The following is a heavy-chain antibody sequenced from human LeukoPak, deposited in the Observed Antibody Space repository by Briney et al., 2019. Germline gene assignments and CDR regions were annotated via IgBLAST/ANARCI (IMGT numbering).Heavy chain of an antibody. D-gene: IGHD2-2*01. V-gene: IGHV1-18*01. CDR3: ASLCSTSCYHDAFDI. Sequence: ASVKVSCKASGYTFTSYGISWVRQAPGQGLEWMGWISAYNGNTNYAQKLQGRATMTTDTSTSTAYMELRSLRSDDTAVYYCASLCSTSCYHDAFDIWGQGTMVTVSS. J-gene: IGHJ3*02. CDR1: GYTFTSYG. CDR2: ISAYNGNT.